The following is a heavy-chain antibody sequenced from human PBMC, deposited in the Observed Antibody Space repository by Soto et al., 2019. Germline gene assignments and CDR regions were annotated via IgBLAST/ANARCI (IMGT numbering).Heavy chain of an antibody. J-gene: IGHJ6*02. Sequence: QVQLVQSGAEVKKPGSSVKVSCKASGGTFSSYAISWVRQAPGQGLEWMGGIIPIFGTANYAQKFQGRVTITADESTRTAYMELSSVRSEDTAVYYCARTPCCGYSYTQGMDVWGQGTTVTVSS. D-gene: IGHD5-18*01. CDR3: ARTPCCGYSYTQGMDV. CDR1: GGTFSSYA. V-gene: IGHV1-69*01. CDR2: IIPIFGTA.